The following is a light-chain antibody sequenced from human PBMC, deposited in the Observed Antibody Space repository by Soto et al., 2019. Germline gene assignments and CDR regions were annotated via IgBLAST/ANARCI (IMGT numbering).Light chain of an antibody. CDR1: QSSRAL. CDR3: QQRPMWTIT. CDR2: DAY. V-gene: IGKV3-11*01. Sequence: EVVLTQSPVTLSLSPGERATLSARASQSSRALLSWYQQTPGQAPMLLIYDAYNRATGIPPRFSGSGSGTYFTLTISLLEHEDSAVYYCQQRPMWTITFGQGTRLEIK. J-gene: IGKJ5*01.